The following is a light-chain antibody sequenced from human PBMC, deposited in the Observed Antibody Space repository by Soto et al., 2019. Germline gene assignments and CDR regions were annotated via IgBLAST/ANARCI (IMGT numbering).Light chain of an antibody. CDR1: ESVSSNY. Sequence: EIVLTQSPGILSLSPGDGATLSCRASESVSSNYLAWYQQNPGQAPRLLIYDTSTRATGIPARFSGSGSGTDFTLTISRLEPEDFAVYYCQQYGSSPRTFGQGTKVDIK. CDR3: QQYGSSPRT. V-gene: IGKV3-20*01. CDR2: DTS. J-gene: IGKJ1*01.